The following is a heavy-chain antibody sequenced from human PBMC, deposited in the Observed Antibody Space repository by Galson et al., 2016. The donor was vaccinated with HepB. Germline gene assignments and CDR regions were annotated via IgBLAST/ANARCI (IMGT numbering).Heavy chain of an antibody. CDR2: ISHSGTT. D-gene: IGHD1-26*01. J-gene: IGHJ3*02. CDR1: YGSFSAYS. CDR3: AASYTGTYYDAFDI. Sequence: SETLSLTCGVYYGSFSAYSWSWVRQPPGKGLEWIGDISHSGTTNYNPSLKDRVTISEDTSKSQFSLKVTSVTAADTAVYFCAASYTGTYYDAFDIWGQGTMVTVS. V-gene: IGHV4-34*01.